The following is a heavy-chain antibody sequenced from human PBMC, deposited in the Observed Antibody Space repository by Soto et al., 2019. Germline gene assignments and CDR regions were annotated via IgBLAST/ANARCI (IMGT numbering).Heavy chain of an antibody. V-gene: IGHV1-18*04. CDR1: GYTFTSYG. CDR2: ISAYTGNT. Sequence: QVQLVQSGAEVKKPGASAKVSCKASGYTFTSYGISWVRQAPGQGLEWMGWISAYTGNTNYAQKLQGRVTMTTDTSTSTAYMELRSLRSAATAVYYCARDRRAARRAEPIDYWDQGTLVTVSS. J-gene: IGHJ4*02. CDR3: ARDRRAARRAEPIDY. D-gene: IGHD6-6*01.